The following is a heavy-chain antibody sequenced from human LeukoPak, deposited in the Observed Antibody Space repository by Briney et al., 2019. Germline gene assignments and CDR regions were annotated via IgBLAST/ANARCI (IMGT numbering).Heavy chain of an antibody. CDR1: GFTFSSYA. CDR3: ARGGDSSCDY. Sequence: LTGGSLRLSCAASGFTFSSYAMHWVRQAPGKGLEWVAVISYDGSNKYYADSVKGRFTISRDNSKNTLYLQMNSLRAEDTAVYYCARGGDSSCDYWGQGTLVTVSS. D-gene: IGHD3-22*01. J-gene: IGHJ4*02. V-gene: IGHV3-30-3*01. CDR2: ISYDGSNK.